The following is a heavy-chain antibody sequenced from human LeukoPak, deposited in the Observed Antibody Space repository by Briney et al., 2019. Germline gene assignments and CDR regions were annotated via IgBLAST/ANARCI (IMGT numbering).Heavy chain of an antibody. CDR3: ARSPPRDASGYYSPYFDY. V-gene: IGHV4-59*01. Sequence: SETLSLTCSVSGGSLSSYYWSWIRQPPGKGLEWIGYVLDIATTNYNPSLRSRVTVSEDTSRNQFSLRLSSVTAADTAVYYCARSPPRDASGYYSPYFDYWGQGILVTVSS. J-gene: IGHJ4*02. CDR2: VLDIATT. D-gene: IGHD3-22*01. CDR1: GGSLSSYY.